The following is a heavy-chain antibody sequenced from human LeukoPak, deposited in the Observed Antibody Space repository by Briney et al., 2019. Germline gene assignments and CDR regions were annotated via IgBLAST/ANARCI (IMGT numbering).Heavy chain of an antibody. CDR3: AKWGDYDVLTGYYDSDY. CDR2: ITGSGGNT. V-gene: IGHV3-23*01. J-gene: IGHJ4*02. CDR1: GITFSTYA. Sequence: GGSLRLSCAASGITFSTYAMSWVRQAPGKGLDWVPAITGSGGNTYYADSVKGRFTISRDNSKNTLYLQMNSLRAEDTAVYYCAKWGDYDVLTGYYDSDYWGQGALVTVSS. D-gene: IGHD3-9*01.